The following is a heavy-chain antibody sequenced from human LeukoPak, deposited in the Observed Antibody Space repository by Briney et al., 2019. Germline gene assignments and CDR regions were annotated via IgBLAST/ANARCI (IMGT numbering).Heavy chain of an antibody. V-gene: IGHV3-9*01. CDR2: ISWNSGSI. CDR3: AKESQWLEN. J-gene: IGHJ4*02. CDR1: GFTFDDYA. D-gene: IGHD6-19*01. Sequence: GGSLRLSCAASGFTFDDYAMHWVRQAPGKGLEWVSGISWNSGSIGYADSVKGRFTISRDSAKNTLYLHMNSLRAEDTAVYYCAKESQWLENWGQGTLVTVSS.